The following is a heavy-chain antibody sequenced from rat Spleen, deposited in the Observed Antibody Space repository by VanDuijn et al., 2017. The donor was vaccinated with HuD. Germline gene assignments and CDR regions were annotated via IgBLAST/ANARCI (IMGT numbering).Heavy chain of an antibody. D-gene: IGHD1-6*01. Sequence: EVQLVESGGGLVQPGRSLKLSCAASGFTFSDYYMAWVRQAPTKGLEWVASISYDGGNTYYRDSVKGRFTISRDNAKSSLYLQMDSLRSEDTATYYCARQEYTTNYFYYFDYWGQGVMVTVSS. CDR2: ISYDGGNT. V-gene: IGHV5-20*01. CDR1: GFTFSDYY. CDR3: ARQEYTTNYFYYFDY. J-gene: IGHJ2*01.